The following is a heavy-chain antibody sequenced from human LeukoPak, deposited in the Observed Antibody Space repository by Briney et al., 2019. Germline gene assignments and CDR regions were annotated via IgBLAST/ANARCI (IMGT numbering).Heavy chain of an antibody. D-gene: IGHD3-3*01. V-gene: IGHV4-31*03. J-gene: IGHJ4*02. CDR1: GGSISSGGYY. CDR2: IYYSGST. CDR3: ARYYDFWSGYYQGINYFDY. Sequence: PSETLSLTCTVSGGSISSGGYYWSWIRQHPGKGLEWIGYIYYSGSTYYNPSLKSRVTISVDTSKNQFSQKLSSVTAADTAVYYCARYYDFWSGYYQGINYFDYWGQGTLVTVSS.